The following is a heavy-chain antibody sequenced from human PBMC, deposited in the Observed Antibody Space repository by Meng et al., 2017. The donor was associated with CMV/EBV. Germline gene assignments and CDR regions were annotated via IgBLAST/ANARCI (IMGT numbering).Heavy chain of an antibody. V-gene: IGHV2-5*02. CDR1: GCSLGTGGVG. D-gene: IGHD6-13*01. Sequence: LNGSVSHPVKPTTPPPSLSTFSGCSLGTGGVGVGGIRQPPGKALEWLALIYWDDDKRYSPSLKSRLTITKDTSKNQVVLTMTNMDPVDTATYYCARIAAAGRFDYWGQGTLVTVSS. CDR3: ARIAAAGRFDY. CDR2: IYWDDDK. J-gene: IGHJ4*02.